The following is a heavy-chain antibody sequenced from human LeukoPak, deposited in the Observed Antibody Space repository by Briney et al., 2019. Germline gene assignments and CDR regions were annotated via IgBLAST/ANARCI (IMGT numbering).Heavy chain of an antibody. Sequence: GGSLRLSCAASGFTFSNAWMSWVRQAPGKGLEWVGRIKSKTDGGTTDYAAQVRGRFTIARDDSKNTRYLQMKSLKTEDTAMYYCTTGIYRRSRSYSYTVYVWGKGTPVTASP. V-gene: IGHV3-15*01. J-gene: IGHJ6*04. CDR1: GFTFSNAW. CDR3: TTGIYRRSRSYSYTVYV. D-gene: IGHD3-3*02. CDR2: IKSKTDGGTT.